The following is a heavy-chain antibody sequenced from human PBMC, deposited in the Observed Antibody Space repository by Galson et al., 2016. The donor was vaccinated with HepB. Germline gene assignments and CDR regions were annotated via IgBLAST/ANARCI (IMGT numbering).Heavy chain of an antibody. CDR1: GFTFSSYS. D-gene: IGHD3-3*01. J-gene: IGHJ4*02. Sequence: SLRLSCAASGFTFSSYSMNWVRQAPGKGLEWLSHISSTSRTIYYADSVKGRFTISRDNAKNLLYLQLNSLRAEDTAVYYCVRDVGGGYSFWSDYNGDNWGQGTLVTVSS. CDR2: ISSTSRTI. CDR3: VRDVGGGYSFWSDYNGDN. V-gene: IGHV3-48*01.